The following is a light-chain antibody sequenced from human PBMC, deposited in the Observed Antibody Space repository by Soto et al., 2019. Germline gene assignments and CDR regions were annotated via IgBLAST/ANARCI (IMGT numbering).Light chain of an antibody. CDR2: HAS. CDR3: QQYNSHLWT. CDR1: QTISSW. Sequence: DIQMTHSPSTLSASVGDIVTITCRASQTISSWLAWYQQKPEKAPNLLIYHASRLESGVPSRFSGSGSGTEFTLTISSLQPDDFAHYYCQQYNSHLWTISQGTKVEIK. J-gene: IGKJ1*01. V-gene: IGKV1-5*01.